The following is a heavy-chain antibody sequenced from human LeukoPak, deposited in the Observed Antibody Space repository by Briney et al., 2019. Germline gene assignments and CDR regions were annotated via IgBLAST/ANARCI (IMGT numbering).Heavy chain of an antibody. CDR2: IKQDRSEK. V-gene: IGHV3-7*01. CDR1: GFTFSNYW. D-gene: IGHD1-7*01. CDR3: ARAELYPFDY. Sequence: PGGSLRLSCAASGFTFSNYWMSWVRQAPGKGLEWVANIKQDRSEKYYVDSVKGRFTISRDNAKNSLYLQMNSLRAEDTAVYYCARAELYPFDYWGQGTLLTVSS. J-gene: IGHJ4*02.